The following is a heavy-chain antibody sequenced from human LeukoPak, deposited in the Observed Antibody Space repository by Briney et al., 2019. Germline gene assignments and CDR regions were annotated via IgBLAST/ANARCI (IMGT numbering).Heavy chain of an antibody. CDR3: AKDYTSAGTRDY. CDR2: ISGSGGST. CDR1: GFTFSSYA. Sequence: PGGSLRLSCAASGFTFSSYAMSWVRQAPGKGLEWVSAISGSGGSTYYADSVEGRFTISRDNSKNTLYLQMNSLRAEDTAVYYCAKDYTSAGTRDYWGQGTLVTVSS. D-gene: IGHD6-13*01. V-gene: IGHV3-23*01. J-gene: IGHJ4*02.